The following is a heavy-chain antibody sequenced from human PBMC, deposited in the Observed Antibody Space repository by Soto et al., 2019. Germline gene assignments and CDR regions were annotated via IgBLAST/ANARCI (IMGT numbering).Heavy chain of an antibody. D-gene: IGHD3-3*01. Sequence: QVQLLQSGAEVKKPGSSVKVSCKASGATFSSFAFSWVRQAPGQGLEWMGVIIPIFDTIKFAQKFQGRVTFTADESTGTAYMELSSLTPEDTAVYYCASPLKWSGYYIAFDYWGQGTLVIVSS. V-gene: IGHV1-69*01. CDR1: GATFSSFA. CDR3: ASPLKWSGYYIAFDY. CDR2: IIPIFDTI. J-gene: IGHJ4*02.